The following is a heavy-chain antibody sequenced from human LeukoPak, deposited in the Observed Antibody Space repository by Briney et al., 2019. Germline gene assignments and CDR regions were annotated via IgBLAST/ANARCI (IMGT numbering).Heavy chain of an antibody. J-gene: IGHJ6*02. D-gene: IGHD2-15*01. Sequence: GGSLRLSCAASGFTFSSFSFNWVRQAPGKGLEWVSYISSSGSTIYYADSVKGRFTISRDNAKNSLYLQMNSLRAEDTAVYYCARDIGIFHYYGMDVWGQGTTVTVSS. CDR1: GFTFSSFS. CDR2: ISSSGSTI. V-gene: IGHV3-48*03. CDR3: ARDIGIFHYYGMDV.